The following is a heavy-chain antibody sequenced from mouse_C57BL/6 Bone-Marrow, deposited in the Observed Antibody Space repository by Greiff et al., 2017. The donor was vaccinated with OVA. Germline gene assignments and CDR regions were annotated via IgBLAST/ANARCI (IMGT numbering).Heavy chain of an antibody. Sequence: VQLKESGGGLVKPGGSLKLSCAASGFTFSSYAMSWVRQTPEKRLEWVATISDGGSYTYYPDNVKGRFTISRDNAKNNLYLQMSHLKSEDTAMYYCARGREEQLRLHLDYWGQGTTLTVAS. V-gene: IGHV5-4*01. CDR1: GFTFSSYA. CDR2: ISDGGSYT. J-gene: IGHJ2*01. CDR3: ARGREEQLRLHLDY. D-gene: IGHD3-2*02.